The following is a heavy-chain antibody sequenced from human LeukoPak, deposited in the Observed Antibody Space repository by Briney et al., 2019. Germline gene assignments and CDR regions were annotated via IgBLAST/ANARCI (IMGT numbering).Heavy chain of an antibody. CDR2: ISYDGSNK. CDR1: GFTFSSYA. D-gene: IGHD3-9*01. CDR3: ASDPDYNFLTGYYRNYFDC. V-gene: IGHV3-30-3*01. J-gene: IGHJ4*01. Sequence: GRSLRLSCAASGFTFSSYAMHWVRQAPGKGLEWVAVISYDGSNKYYADSVEGQFTISRDNSKNTLYLKITSLGAEDMAVYYCASDPDYNFLTGYYRNYFDCGGEGTLVAASA.